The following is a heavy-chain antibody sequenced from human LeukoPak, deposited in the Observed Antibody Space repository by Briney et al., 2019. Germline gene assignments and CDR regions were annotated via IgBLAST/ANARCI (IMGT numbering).Heavy chain of an antibody. CDR1: GYSFVTYG. CDR3: VRDLIGFSYGLMSDF. V-gene: IGHV1-18*01. D-gene: IGHD5-18*01. CDR2: ISPHNGDT. J-gene: IGHJ4*02. Sequence: ASVKVSCKASGYSFVTYGITWVRQAPGQGLEWMGWISPHNGDTKYAQRLQGRVTMTTDTSTNTAYMELRSLRSDDTAVYYYVRDLIGFSYGLMSDFWGQGALVTVSS.